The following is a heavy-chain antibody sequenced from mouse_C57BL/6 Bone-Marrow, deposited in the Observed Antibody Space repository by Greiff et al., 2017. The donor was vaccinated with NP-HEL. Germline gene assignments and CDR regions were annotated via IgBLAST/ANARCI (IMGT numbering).Heavy chain of an antibody. J-gene: IGHJ3*01. D-gene: IGHD3-2*02. CDR2: ISSGNSTI. Sequence: EVKLVESGGGLVKPGGSLKLSCAASGFTFSDYGMHWVRQAPEKGLEWVAYISSGNSTIYYADTVKGRFTISRDNAKNTLFLQMTSLRSEDTAMYYCARGQLRLQAWFAYWGQGTLVTVSA. V-gene: IGHV5-17*01. CDR3: ARGQLRLQAWFAY. CDR1: GFTFSDYG.